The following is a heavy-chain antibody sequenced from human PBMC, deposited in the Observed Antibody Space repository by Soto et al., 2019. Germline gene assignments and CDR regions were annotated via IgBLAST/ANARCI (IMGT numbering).Heavy chain of an antibody. D-gene: IGHD4-17*01. Sequence: SETLSLTCAVSGGSISSGGYSWSWIRQPPGKGLEWIGYIYHSGSTYYNPSLKSRVTISVDRSKNQFSLKLSSVTAADTGVYYCAKLPWADYGGIFDPWGQGTLVTVSS. CDR2: IYHSGST. V-gene: IGHV4-30-2*01. CDR1: GGSISSGGYS. J-gene: IGHJ5*02. CDR3: AKLPWADYGGIFDP.